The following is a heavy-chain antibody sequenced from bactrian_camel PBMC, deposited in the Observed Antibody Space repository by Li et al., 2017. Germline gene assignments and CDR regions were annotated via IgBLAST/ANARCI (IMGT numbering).Heavy chain of an antibody. CDR3: AVDSGIWDCDLGFWSPPDLDGY. CDR1: DPPLC. J-gene: IGHJ4*01. D-gene: IGHD1*01. V-gene: IGHV3S54*01. CDR2: IYPGSGST. Sequence: HVQLVESGGGSVQAGGSLRLSCSIPDPPLCMGWFRQAPGKEREAVASIYPGSGSTYYGDSVEGRFTVSLDAAKTTSYLQMNSLKPEDTSMYYCAVDSGIWDCDLGFWSPPDLDGYWGQGTQVTVS.